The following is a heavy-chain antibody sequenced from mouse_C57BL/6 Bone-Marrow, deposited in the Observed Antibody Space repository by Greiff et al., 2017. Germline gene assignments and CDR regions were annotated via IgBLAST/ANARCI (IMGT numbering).Heavy chain of an antibody. CDR3: ARGYYGGPRFAY. CDR1: GYAFSSSW. D-gene: IGHD1-1*01. CDR2: IYPGDGDT. Sequence: VKLMEPGPELVKPGASVKISCKASGYAFSSSWMNWVKQRPGQGLEWIGRIYPGDGDTNYNGKFKGKATLTADKSSSTAYMQLSSLTSEDTAVYVGARGYYGGPRFAYWGRGTLITVSA. J-gene: IGHJ3*01. V-gene: IGHV1-82*01.